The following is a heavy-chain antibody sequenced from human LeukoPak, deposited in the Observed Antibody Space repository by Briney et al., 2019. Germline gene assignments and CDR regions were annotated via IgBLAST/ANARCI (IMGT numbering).Heavy chain of an antibody. V-gene: IGHV1-2*02. D-gene: IGHD4-17*01. J-gene: IGHJ6*03. Sequence: ASVKVSCKASGYTFTNFYIHWVRQAPGQGLEWMGWINPSSGGTNYARKFQGRVTMTRDTSISTAYMELSRLKSDDTAVYYCARDPRYGDLLDYYYYMDVWGKGTTVTVSS. CDR2: INPSSGGT. CDR1: GYTFTNFY. CDR3: ARDPRYGDLLDYYYYMDV.